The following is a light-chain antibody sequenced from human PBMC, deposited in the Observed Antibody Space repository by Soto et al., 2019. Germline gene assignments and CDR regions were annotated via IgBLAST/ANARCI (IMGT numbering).Light chain of an antibody. CDR1: QTINNR. CDR3: QQYDCFWTM. J-gene: IGKJ1*01. V-gene: IGKV1-5*01. CDR2: DVS. Sequence: DIQMTQSPSTLSASVGDRVTIPCRASQTINNRLAWYQQKPGKAPKLLIYDVSTLESGVPSRFSGSGSGTEFTLTISSLHPDFVANYYCQQYDCFWTMFGQGTKLEV.